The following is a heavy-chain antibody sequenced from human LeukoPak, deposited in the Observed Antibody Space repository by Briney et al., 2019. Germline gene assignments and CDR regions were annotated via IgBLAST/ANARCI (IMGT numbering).Heavy chain of an antibody. CDR3: SRDYSTSSWDN. CDR1: GYTFTIHH. J-gene: IGHJ4*02. Sequence: ASVKVSCKTSGYTFTIHHIQWVRQAPGQGLEWMGWINTNSGGTIYSQKFQGRITMTRDPSITTAYMELSSLRSDDTDVYYCSRDYSTSSWDNWGQGTLVTVSS. D-gene: IGHD6-13*01. CDR2: INTNSGGT. V-gene: IGHV1-2*02.